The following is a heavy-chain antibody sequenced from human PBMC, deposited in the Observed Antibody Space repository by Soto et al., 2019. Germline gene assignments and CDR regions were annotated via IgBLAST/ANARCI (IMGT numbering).Heavy chain of an antibody. CDR3: AKGRYDFWSGYYGYYYYDMDV. CDR2: ISGTGGST. V-gene: IGHV3-23*01. CDR1: GFTCSSRA. D-gene: IGHD3-3*01. J-gene: IGHJ6*02. Sequence: PGGCLRLSCAASGFTCSSRAMTWVRQAPGKVLEWVSAISGTGGSTYYADSVKGRFTISRDNSKNTLYLQMNSLRAEDTAVYYCAKGRYDFWSGYYGYYYYDMDVWGQGTAVTVSS.